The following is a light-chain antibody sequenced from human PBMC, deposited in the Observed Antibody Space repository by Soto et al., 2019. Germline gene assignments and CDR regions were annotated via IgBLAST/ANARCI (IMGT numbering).Light chain of an antibody. Sequence: AIQLTQSPSSLSASVGDRVTITCRASQAIRGALAWYQQKPGQPPKLLIFDVSSLQSGVPSRFSGSGTGTDVTLAISSLQPEDFATYYCQQFNTYPITCGQGTRLEIK. CDR2: DVS. J-gene: IGKJ5*01. V-gene: IGKV1-13*02. CDR1: QAIRGA. CDR3: QQFNTYPIT.